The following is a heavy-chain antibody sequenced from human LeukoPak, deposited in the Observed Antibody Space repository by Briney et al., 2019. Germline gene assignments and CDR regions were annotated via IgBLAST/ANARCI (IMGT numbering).Heavy chain of an antibody. Sequence: PSETLSLTCAVYGGSFSGYYWSWIRQPPGKGLEWIGEINHSGSTNYNPSLKSRVTISVDTSKNQFSLKLNSVTAADTAVYYCARREDYFDYWGQGTLVTVSS. V-gene: IGHV4-34*01. CDR3: ARREDYFDY. CDR2: INHSGST. CDR1: GGSFSGYY. D-gene: IGHD1-26*01. J-gene: IGHJ4*02.